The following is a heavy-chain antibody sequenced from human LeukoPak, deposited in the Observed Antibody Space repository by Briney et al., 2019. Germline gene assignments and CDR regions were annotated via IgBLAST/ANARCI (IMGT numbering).Heavy chain of an antibody. CDR1: GFTFSSYE. Sequence: GSLRLSCAASGFTFSSYEMNWVRQPPGKGLEWIGSIYYSGSTYYNPSLKSRVTISVDTSKNQFSLKLSSVTAADTAVYYCARRYYDILTGYSYPYYFDYWGQGTLVTVSS. V-gene: IGHV4-38-2*01. D-gene: IGHD3-9*01. CDR2: IYYSGST. CDR3: ARRYYDILTGYSYPYYFDY. J-gene: IGHJ4*02.